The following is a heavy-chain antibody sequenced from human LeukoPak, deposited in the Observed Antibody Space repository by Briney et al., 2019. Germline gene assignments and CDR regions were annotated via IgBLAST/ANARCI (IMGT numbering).Heavy chain of an antibody. CDR1: GGSISSGSYY. D-gene: IGHD3-9*01. V-gene: IGHV4-61*02. Sequence: SETLSLTCTVSGGSISSGSYYWSWIRQPAGKGLEWIGRIYTSGSTNYNPSLKSRVTISVDTSKNQFSLKLSSVTAADTAVYYCAREHDILTGYNNWFDPWGQGTLVTVSS. CDR2: IYTSGST. CDR3: AREHDILTGYNNWFDP. J-gene: IGHJ5*02.